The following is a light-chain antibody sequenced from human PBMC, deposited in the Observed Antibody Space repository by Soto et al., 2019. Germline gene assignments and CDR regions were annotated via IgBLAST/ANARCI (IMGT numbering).Light chain of an antibody. Sequence: QSALTQPASVSGSPGQSITISCTGTSSDVGGYNYVSWYQQHPGKAPKLMIYEVSNRPSGVSNRFSGSKSGNTASLTISGLQAEYEADYYCSSYTSSSIDYVFGTGTKLTVI. CDR2: EVS. CDR3: SSYTSSSIDYV. V-gene: IGLV2-14*01. J-gene: IGLJ1*01. CDR1: SSDVGGYNY.